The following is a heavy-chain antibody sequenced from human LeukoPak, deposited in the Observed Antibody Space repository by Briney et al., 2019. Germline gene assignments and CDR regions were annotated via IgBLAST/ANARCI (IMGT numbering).Heavy chain of an antibody. CDR2: IIPILGIA. Sequence: ASLKVSCKASGGTFTSYAISWVRQAPGQGLEWMGRIIPILGIANYAQKFQGRVTITADKSTSTAYMELSSLRSEDTAVYYCARGPSIFGVVIKLDYYGMDVWGQGTTVTVSS. CDR3: ARGPSIFGVVIKLDYYGMDV. CDR1: GGTFTSYA. D-gene: IGHD3-3*01. V-gene: IGHV1-69*04. J-gene: IGHJ6*02.